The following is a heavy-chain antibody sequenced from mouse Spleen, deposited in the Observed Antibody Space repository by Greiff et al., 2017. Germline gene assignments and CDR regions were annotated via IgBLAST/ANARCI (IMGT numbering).Heavy chain of an antibody. D-gene: IGHD2-2*01. Sequence: EVQLQESGPELVKPGASVKISCKASGYTFTDYNMHWVKQSHGKSLEWIGYIYPYNGGTGYNQKFKSKATLTVDNSSSTAYMELRNLTSEDSAVYYCARRFYIYYGYDEDWFAYWGQGTLFTVSA. CDR1: GYTFTDYN. CDR3: ARRFYIYYGYDEDWFAY. V-gene: IGHV1S29*02. CDR2: IYPYNGGT. J-gene: IGHJ3*01.